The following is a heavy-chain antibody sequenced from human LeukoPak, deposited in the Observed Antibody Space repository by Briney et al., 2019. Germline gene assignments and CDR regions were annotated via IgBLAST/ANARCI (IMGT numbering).Heavy chain of an antibody. J-gene: IGHJ4*02. D-gene: IGHD6-19*01. Sequence: ASVKVSCKASGYSFTSCAMHWVRQAPGQRLEWMGWINAGNGNTKYSQEFQGRVTITRDTSASTAYMELSSLRSEDMAVYYCARDGSRIAVAGTAYYFDYWGQGTLVTVSS. CDR3: ARDGSRIAVAGTAYYFDY. CDR2: INAGNGNT. CDR1: GYSFTSCA. V-gene: IGHV1-3*03.